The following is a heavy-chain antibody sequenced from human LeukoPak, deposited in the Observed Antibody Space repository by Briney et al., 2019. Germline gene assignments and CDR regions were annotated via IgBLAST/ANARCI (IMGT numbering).Heavy chain of an antibody. CDR1: GFTFSSYW. Sequence: TGGSLRLSCAASGFTFSSYWMSWVRQAPGKGLEWVANIKQDGSEKYYVDSVKGRFTISRDNAKNSLYLQMNSLRAEDTAVYYCARDLSGSSSWFRPYYFDFWGQGTLVTVSS. CDR3: ARDLSGSSSWFRPYYFDF. V-gene: IGHV3-7*01. CDR2: IKQDGSEK. D-gene: IGHD6-13*01. J-gene: IGHJ4*02.